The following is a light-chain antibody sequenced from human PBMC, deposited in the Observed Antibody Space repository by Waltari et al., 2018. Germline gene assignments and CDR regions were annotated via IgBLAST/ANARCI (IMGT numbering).Light chain of an antibody. Sequence: ELVLPQSPATLSLSPGVRANLSCRASQSGSSSLAWYQQKPGQAPRLLIDGASSRATGIPDRFSGSGSGTDFTLTISSLEPEDFAVYYCQQYSNWMYSFGQGTKVEIK. CDR1: QSGSSS. J-gene: IGKJ2*03. CDR2: GAS. CDR3: QQYSNWMYS. V-gene: IGKV3-15*01.